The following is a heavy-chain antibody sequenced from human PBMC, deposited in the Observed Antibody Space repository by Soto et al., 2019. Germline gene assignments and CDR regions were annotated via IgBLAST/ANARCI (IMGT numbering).Heavy chain of an antibody. CDR3: SSVPWKTVIGNVFQN. J-gene: IGHJ3*01. CDR1: GGSISSGGYY. D-gene: IGHD4-17*01. CDR2: IYYSGST. Sequence: PSETLSLTCTVSGGSISSGGYYWSWICQPQKKGLEWIGYIYYSGSTYYNPSLKSRVTISVDTSKNKFSLKLSSVTAADTAVYFCSSVPWKTVIGNVFQNGAQGTMV. V-gene: IGHV4-30-4*01.